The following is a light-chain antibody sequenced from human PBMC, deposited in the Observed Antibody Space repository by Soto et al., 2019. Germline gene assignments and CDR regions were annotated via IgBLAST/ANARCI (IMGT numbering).Light chain of an antibody. CDR1: SSNIGNNY. CDR2: DNN. V-gene: IGLV1-51*01. J-gene: IGLJ1*01. Sequence: QSVLRQPPSLSAAPGQKVSISCSGSSSNIGNNYVSWYQQLPGTAPKLLMYDNNKRPSGIPARFSGSQSGTSATLGITGLQTGDEADYYCGTWDSSLSAPSYVFGTGTKVTVL. CDR3: GTWDSSLSAPSYV.